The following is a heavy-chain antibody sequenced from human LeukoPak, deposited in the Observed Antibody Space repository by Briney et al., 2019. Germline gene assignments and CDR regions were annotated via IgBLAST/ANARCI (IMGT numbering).Heavy chain of an antibody. D-gene: IGHD1-26*01. CDR2: IWYDGSNK. CDR1: GFSVSSYG. Sequence: PGGSLRLSCAASGFSVSSYGMHWVRQAPGKGLEWVAVIWYDGSNKYYADSVKGRFTISRDNSKNTVYLQMNSLRAEDTAVYYCASVVGAVDYWGQGTLVTVSS. J-gene: IGHJ4*02. V-gene: IGHV3-33*01. CDR3: ASVVGAVDY.